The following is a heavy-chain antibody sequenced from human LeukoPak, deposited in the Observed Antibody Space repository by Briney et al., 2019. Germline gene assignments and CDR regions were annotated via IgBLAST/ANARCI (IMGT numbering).Heavy chain of an antibody. CDR2: IRSKAYGGTT. V-gene: IGHV3-49*04. D-gene: IGHD5-18*01. J-gene: IGHJ4*02. Sequence: PGGSLRLSCAASGFTFSSYGMSWVRQAPGKGLEWVGFIRSKAYGGTTEYAASVKGRFTISRDDSKSIAYLQMNSLKTEDTAVYYCTRDLGAYSYRYDGFDYWGQGTLVTVS. CDR1: GFTFSSYG. CDR3: TRDLGAYSYRYDGFDY.